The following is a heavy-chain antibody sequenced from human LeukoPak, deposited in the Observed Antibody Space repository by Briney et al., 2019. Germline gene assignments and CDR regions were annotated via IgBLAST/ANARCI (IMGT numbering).Heavy chain of an antibody. CDR2: ISGSGGST. CDR3: AKDQSGSYPYYFDY. Sequence: GGSLRLSWAASGFTFSSYAMSWVRQAPEKGLEWVSAISGSGGSTYYADSVKGRFTISRDNSKNTLYLQMNSLRAEDTAVYYCAKDQSGSYPYYFDYWGQGTLVTVSS. CDR1: GFTFSSYA. D-gene: IGHD3-10*01. V-gene: IGHV3-23*01. J-gene: IGHJ4*02.